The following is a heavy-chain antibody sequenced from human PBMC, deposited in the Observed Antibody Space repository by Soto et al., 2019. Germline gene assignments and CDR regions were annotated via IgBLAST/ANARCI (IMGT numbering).Heavy chain of an antibody. V-gene: IGHV4-39*01. CDR1: GGSISSSSYY. CDR2: IYYSGST. Sequence: SETLSLTCTVSGGSISSSSYYWGWIRQPPGKGLEWIGSIYYSGSTYYNPSLKSRVTISVDTSKNQFSLKLSSVTAADTAVYYCARHKRIAAAINWFDPWGQGTLVTVSS. CDR3: ARHKRIAAAINWFDP. J-gene: IGHJ5*02. D-gene: IGHD6-13*01.